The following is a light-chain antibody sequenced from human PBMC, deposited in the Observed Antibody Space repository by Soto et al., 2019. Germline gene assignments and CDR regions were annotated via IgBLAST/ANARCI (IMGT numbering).Light chain of an antibody. V-gene: IGKV3-15*01. CDR2: GAS. CDR1: QSISNN. Sequence: EIVMTQSPATLSVFPGERATLSCRASQSISNNLAWFQQRPGQAPRLLIHGASTRAPGIPARFSGSGSGTEFTLTITGLRSEDFVVYYCQQYGNWPRTFGQGTKVEIK. CDR3: QQYGNWPRT. J-gene: IGKJ1*01.